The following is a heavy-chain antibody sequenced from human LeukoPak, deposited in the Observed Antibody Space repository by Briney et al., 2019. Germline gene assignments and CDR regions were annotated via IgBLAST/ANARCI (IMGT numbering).Heavy chain of an antibody. J-gene: IGHJ4*02. CDR3: AKHATRGSYYDILTGYYYFDY. V-gene: IGHV3-66*04. CDR1: EFSVGSNY. Sequence: GGSLRLSCAASEFSVGSNYMTWVRQAPGKGLEWVSLIYSGGSTYYADSVKGRFTISRDNSKNTLYLQMNSLRAEDTAVYYCAKHATRGSYYDILTGYYYFDYWGQGTLVTVSS. D-gene: IGHD3-9*01. CDR2: IYSGGST.